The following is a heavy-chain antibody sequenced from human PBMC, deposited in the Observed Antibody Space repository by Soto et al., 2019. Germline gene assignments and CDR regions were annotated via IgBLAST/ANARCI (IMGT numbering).Heavy chain of an antibody. CDR2: IYYSGST. CDR3: ARHESAATWFDP. Sequence: LSLTCTVSGGSISSYYWSWIRQPPGKGLEWIGYIYYSGSTNYNPSLKSRVTISVVTSKNQFSLKLSSVTAADTAVYYCARHESAATWFDPWGQGTLVTVSS. V-gene: IGHV4-59*08. J-gene: IGHJ5*02. CDR1: GGSISSYY. D-gene: IGHD6-25*01.